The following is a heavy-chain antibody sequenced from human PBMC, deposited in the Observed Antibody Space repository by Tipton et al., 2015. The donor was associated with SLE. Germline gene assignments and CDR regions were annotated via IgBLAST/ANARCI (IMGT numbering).Heavy chain of an antibody. CDR3: ARGPARRITMVRGVISDYFDY. CDR1: GYTFTGYY. CDR2: INPNSGGT. D-gene: IGHD3-10*01. J-gene: IGHJ4*02. Sequence: QLVQSGAEVKKPGASVKVSCKASGYTFTGYYMHWVRQAPGQGLEWMGWINPNSGGTNYAQKFQGRVTMTRDTSISTAYMELSRRSSDETAVYYGARGPARRITMVRGVISDYFDYWGQGTLVTVSS. V-gene: IGHV1-2*02.